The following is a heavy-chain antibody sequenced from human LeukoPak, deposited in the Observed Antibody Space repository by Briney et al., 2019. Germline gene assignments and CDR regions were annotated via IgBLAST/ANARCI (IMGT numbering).Heavy chain of an antibody. D-gene: IGHD3-16*01. J-gene: IGHJ4*02. V-gene: IGHV3-7*01. Sequence: PGGSLRLSCAASGFTFSSYWMSWVRQAPGKGLEWVANIKQDGSEKYYVDSVKGRFTISRDNAKNSLYLQMNSLRAEDTAVYYCARAEAGVMLLRKKSGFDYWGQGTLVTVPS. CDR1: GFTFSSYW. CDR3: ARAEAGVMLLRKKSGFDY. CDR2: IKQDGSEK.